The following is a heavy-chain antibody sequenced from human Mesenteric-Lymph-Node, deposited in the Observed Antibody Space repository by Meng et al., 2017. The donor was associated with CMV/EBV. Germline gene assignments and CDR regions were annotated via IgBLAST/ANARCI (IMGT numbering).Heavy chain of an antibody. Sequence: SETLSLTCTVSGGSISSYYWSWIRQPPGKGLEWIGYIYYSGSTNYNPSLKSRVTISVDTSKNQFSLKLSSVTAADTAVYYCARGIVVVPAAIQYYYYYGMDVWGQGTTVTVSS. J-gene: IGHJ6*02. CDR2: IYYSGST. CDR1: GGSISSYY. V-gene: IGHV4-59*12. CDR3: ARGIVVVPAAIQYYYYYGMDV. D-gene: IGHD2-2*01.